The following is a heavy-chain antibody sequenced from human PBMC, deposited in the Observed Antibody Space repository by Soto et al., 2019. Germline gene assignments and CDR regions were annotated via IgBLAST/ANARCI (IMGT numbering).Heavy chain of an antibody. CDR1: GFTFSSYW. CDR3: AKAIGSGWSKSDY. D-gene: IGHD6-19*01. Sequence: PGGSLRLSCAASGFTFSSYWMHWVRQAPGKGLVWVSHINSDGSSTTYADSVKGRFTISRDNAKNTLYLQMNSLRAEDTAVYYCAKAIGSGWSKSDYWGQGTLVTVSS. V-gene: IGHV3-74*01. J-gene: IGHJ4*02. CDR2: INSDGSST.